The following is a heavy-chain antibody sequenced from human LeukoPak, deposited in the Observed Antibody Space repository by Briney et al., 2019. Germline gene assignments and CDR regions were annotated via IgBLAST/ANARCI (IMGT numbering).Heavy chain of an antibody. Sequence: GRSLRLSCAASGFTFSSYGMHWVRQAPGKGLEWVAVISYDGSNKYYADSVKGRFTISRDNSKNTLYLQMNSLRAEDTAVYYCAKGSGPRVAGRFDYWGQGALVTVSS. V-gene: IGHV3-30*18. J-gene: IGHJ4*02. CDR2: ISYDGSNK. CDR3: AKGSGPRVAGRFDY. D-gene: IGHD6-19*01. CDR1: GFTFSSYG.